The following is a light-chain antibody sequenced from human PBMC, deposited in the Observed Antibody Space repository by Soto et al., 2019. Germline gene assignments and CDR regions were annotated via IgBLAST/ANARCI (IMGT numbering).Light chain of an antibody. CDR1: QSVSSSY. J-gene: IGKJ2*01. CDR3: QQYGSSFMYT. V-gene: IGKV3-20*01. Sequence: EIVLTQSPGTLSLSPGERATLSCRASQSVSSSYLAWYQQQPGQAPRLLIYGASSRATGIPDRFSGSGSGTDFTLTISRLEPEDFAVYYCQQYGSSFMYTFGQGTKLEIK. CDR2: GAS.